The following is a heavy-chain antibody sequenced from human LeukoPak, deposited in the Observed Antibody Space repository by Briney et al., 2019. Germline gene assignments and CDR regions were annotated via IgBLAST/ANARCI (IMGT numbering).Heavy chain of an antibody. CDR3: ARDGGYDFWSGYYQDY. Sequence: GGSLRLSCATSGFTYSRYAMHWVRQAPGKGLAWVALISYDANIGSNKYYADSVKGRFTISRDNSKNTLYLQMNSLRAEDTAVYYCARDGGYDFWSGYYQDYWGQGTLVTVSS. CDR1: GFTYSRYA. D-gene: IGHD3-3*01. J-gene: IGHJ4*02. V-gene: IGHV3-30-3*01. CDR2: ISYDANIGSNK.